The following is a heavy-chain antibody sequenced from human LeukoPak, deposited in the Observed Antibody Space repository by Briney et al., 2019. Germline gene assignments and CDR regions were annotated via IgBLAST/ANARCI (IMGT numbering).Heavy chain of an antibody. Sequence: GGSLRLSCAASGSSFSTYSMNWVRQAPGKGLEWVSSISSRLTYIYYADSVKGRFTISRDNAKNSLYLQMNSLRAEDTAVYNCASRRDGYTHFDYWGQGTLVTVSS. CDR1: GSSFSTYS. V-gene: IGHV3-21*01. CDR3: ASRRDGYTHFDY. D-gene: IGHD5-24*01. J-gene: IGHJ4*02. CDR2: ISSRLTYI.